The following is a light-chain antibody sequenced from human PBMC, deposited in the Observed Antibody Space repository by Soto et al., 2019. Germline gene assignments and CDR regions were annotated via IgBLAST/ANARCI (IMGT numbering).Light chain of an antibody. V-gene: IGLV1-40*01. CDR3: CSYTTTNTVV. CDR1: SSNIGAHYD. J-gene: IGLJ2*01. CDR2: GNS. Sequence: QSVLTQPPSVSGAPGQRVTISCTGSSSNIGAHYDVHWYQQLPGTAPKLLIYGNSNRPSGVPDRFSGSKSGTSASLAITGLQAEDEADYYCCSYTTTNTVVFGGGTKVTVL.